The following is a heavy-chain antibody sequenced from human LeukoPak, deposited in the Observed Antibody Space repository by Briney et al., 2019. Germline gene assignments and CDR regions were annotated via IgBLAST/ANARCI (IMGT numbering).Heavy chain of an antibody. CDR2: INHSGST. CDR3: ARGVMLGYCSSTSCPTRNGMDV. J-gene: IGHJ6*02. Sequence: KSSETLSLTCAVYGGSFSGYYWSWIRQPPGKGLEWIGEINHSGSTNYNPSLKSRVTISVDTSKNQFSLKLSSVTAADTAVYYCARGVMLGYCSSTSCPTRNGMDVWGQGTTVTVSS. D-gene: IGHD2-2*01. CDR1: GGSFSGYY. V-gene: IGHV4-34*01.